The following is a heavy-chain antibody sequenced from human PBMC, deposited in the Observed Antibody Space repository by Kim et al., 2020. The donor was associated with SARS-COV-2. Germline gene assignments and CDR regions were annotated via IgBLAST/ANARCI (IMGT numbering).Heavy chain of an antibody. J-gene: IGHJ4*02. Sequence: TYYADSVKGRFTISRDNSKNTLYLQMNSLRAEDTAVYYCALPGDKWERDYWGQGTLVTVSS. V-gene: IGHV3-23*01. CDR3: ALPGDKWERDY. CDR2: T. D-gene: IGHD1-26*01.